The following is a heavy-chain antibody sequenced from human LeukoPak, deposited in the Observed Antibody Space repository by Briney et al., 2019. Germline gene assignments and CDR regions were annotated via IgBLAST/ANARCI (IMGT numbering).Heavy chain of an antibody. CDR3: AKSRFYGDYFR. J-gene: IGHJ4*02. Sequence: GGSLRLSCAASGFTFSSYAISWVRQAPGKGLEWVSAISGSGGSTYYADSVKGRFTISRDNSKNTLYLQMNSLRAEDTALSYCAKSRFYGDYFRWGQGTLATVSS. CDR2: ISGSGGST. V-gene: IGHV3-23*01. D-gene: IGHD4-17*01. CDR1: GFTFSSYA.